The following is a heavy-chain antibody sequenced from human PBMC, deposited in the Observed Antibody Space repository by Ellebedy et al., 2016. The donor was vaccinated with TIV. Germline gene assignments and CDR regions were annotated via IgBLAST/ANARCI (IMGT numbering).Heavy chain of an antibody. CDR1: GFTFSGFG. V-gene: IGHV3-33*01. CDR2: IWYDGSKA. CDR3: VRDRSEPPNARSHFDF. J-gene: IGHJ4*02. D-gene: IGHD1-26*01. Sequence: PGGSLRPSCAASGFTFSGFGIDWVRQAPGKGLEWVAIIWYDGSKAYYADSVKGRFTISRDNAKNSLFLEMSSLRGDDTAVYYCVRDRSEPPNARSHFDFWGQGTQVTVSS.